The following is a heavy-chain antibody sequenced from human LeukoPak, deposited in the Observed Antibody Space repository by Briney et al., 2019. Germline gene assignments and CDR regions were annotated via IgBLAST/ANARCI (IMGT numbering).Heavy chain of an antibody. CDR2: IDPSDSYT. CDR1: GSTFTSYW. CDR3: ATVTTIYYYYGMDV. V-gene: IGHV5-10-1*01. J-gene: IGHJ6*02. D-gene: IGHD4-17*01. Sequence: KHGESLKIPCKGPGSTFTSYWITWVRQLPGKGLEWMGRIDPSDSYTNYSPSFQGHVAISADKSISTAYLQWSSLKASDTAMYYCATVTTIYYYYGMDVWGQGTTVTVSS.